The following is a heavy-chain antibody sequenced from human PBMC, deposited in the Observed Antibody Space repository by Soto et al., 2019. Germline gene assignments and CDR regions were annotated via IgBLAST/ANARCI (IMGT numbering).Heavy chain of an antibody. CDR1: GYTFTGYY. CDR2: INPNSGGT. CDR3: AHSREVATMGDYYYYGMDV. Sequence: EASVKVSCKASGYTFTGYYIHWVRQAPGQGLEWMGWINPNSGGTNYAQKFQGWLTITKDTSKNQVVLTMTNMDPVDTATYYCAHSREVATMGDYYYYGMDVWGQGTTVTVS. V-gene: IGHV1-2*04. D-gene: IGHD5-12*01. J-gene: IGHJ6*02.